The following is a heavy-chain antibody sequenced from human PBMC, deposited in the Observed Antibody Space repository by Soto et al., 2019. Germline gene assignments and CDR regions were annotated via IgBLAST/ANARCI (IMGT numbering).Heavy chain of an antibody. CDR2: IIPLFATT. CDR3: ARAPPTCTGGSCYKGSQYYYYAMDV. J-gene: IGHJ6*02. D-gene: IGHD2-15*01. CDR1: AGTFTTYS. V-gene: IGHV1-69*13. Sequence: VKVFCNASAGTFTTYSIASVRQAPGRGLELLAVIIPLFATTTYAQKFQGRVTITADESTSAAYMELSSLRSEDTAVYYCARAPPTCTGGSCYKGSQYYYYAMDVWGQGTTVTV.